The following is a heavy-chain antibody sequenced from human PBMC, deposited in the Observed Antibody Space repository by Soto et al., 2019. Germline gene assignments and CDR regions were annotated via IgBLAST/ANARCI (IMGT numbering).Heavy chain of an antibody. V-gene: IGHV4-59*01. D-gene: IGHD3-22*01. CDR1: GGSISSYY. CDR2: IYYSGST. CDR3: AKGFHDGRGDYYDGYYGMDV. J-gene: IGHJ6*02. Sequence: PSETLSLTCTVSGGSISSYYWSWIRQPPGKGLEWIGYIYYSGSTNYNPSLKSRVTISVDTSKNQFSLKLSSVTAADTAVYYCAKGFHDGRGDYYDGYYGMDVWGQGTTVTVSS.